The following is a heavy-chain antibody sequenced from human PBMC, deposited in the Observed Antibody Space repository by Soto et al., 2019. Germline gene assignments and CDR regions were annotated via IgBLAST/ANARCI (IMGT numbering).Heavy chain of an antibody. Sequence: QVQLVQSGAEVKKPGASVKVSCATSGYTFTGYFIHWVRQAPGQGLEWMGWINPNSGAADYSQQFQDWVTLTRDTSISTVYMELRRLRSDDTAVYFCTRGSDTLTSPGAYCGQGTLVTVSS. D-gene: IGHD3-9*01. V-gene: IGHV1-2*04. CDR1: GYTFTGYF. CDR3: TRGSDTLTSPGAY. J-gene: IGHJ1*01. CDR2: INPNSGAA.